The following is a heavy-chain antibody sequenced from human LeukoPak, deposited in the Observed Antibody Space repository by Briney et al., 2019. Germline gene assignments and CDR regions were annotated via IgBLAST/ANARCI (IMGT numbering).Heavy chain of an antibody. CDR1: GFTFSTYW. D-gene: IGHD4-23*01. CDR3: ARDRNSFES. V-gene: IGHV3-74*01. Sequence: PGGSLRLSCAASGFTFSTYWMPWFRQAPGKGLVWVSGIKSDGSSTIYADSVKGRFTISRDNAKNTLYLQMNSLRAEDTAVYYCARDRNSFESWGQGTLVTVSS. CDR2: IKSDGSST. J-gene: IGHJ5*01.